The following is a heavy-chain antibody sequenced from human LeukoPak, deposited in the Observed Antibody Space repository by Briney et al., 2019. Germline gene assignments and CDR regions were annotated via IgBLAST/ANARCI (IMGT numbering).Heavy chain of an antibody. D-gene: IGHD1-26*01. Sequence: GGSLRLSCAASGSTFSSYAMNWVRQAPGKGLEWVSFISGSGDTTYYADSVKGRFTISRDSSKNTLYLQMNSLRAEDTAVYYCAKSRGESRGASNYWGQGTLVTVSS. V-gene: IGHV3-23*01. CDR2: ISGSGDTT. CDR1: GSTFSSYA. J-gene: IGHJ4*02. CDR3: AKSRGESRGASNY.